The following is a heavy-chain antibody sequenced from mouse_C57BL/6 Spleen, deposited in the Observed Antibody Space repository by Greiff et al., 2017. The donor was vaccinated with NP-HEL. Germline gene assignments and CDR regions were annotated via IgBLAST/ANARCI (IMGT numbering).Heavy chain of an antibody. CDR1: GYSFTGYY. CDR2: INPSTGGT. V-gene: IGHV1-42*01. D-gene: IGHD2-3*01. CDR3: ARKGGLLRLDY. J-gene: IGHJ4*01. Sequence: VQLQQSGPELVKPGASVKISCKASGYSFTGYYMNWVKQSPEKSLEWIGEINPSTGGTTYNQKFKAKATLTVDKSSSTAYMQLKSLTSEDSAVYYCARKGGLLRLDYWGQGTSVTVSS.